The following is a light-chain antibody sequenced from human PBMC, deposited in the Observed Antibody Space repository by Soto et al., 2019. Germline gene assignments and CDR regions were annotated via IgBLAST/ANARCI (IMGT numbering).Light chain of an antibody. CDR1: QSVGPY. V-gene: IGKV3-11*01. CDR2: ETS. J-gene: IGKJ5*01. CDR3: QQRSSLIT. Sequence: EIVLTQSPATLSLSPGESATLSCRASQSVGPYLAWYQQKPGQAPRLIIYETSNRVTGVPARFSGSGSGTDFTLTINRAEPEDLAIYYCQQRSSLITFGQGTLLESK.